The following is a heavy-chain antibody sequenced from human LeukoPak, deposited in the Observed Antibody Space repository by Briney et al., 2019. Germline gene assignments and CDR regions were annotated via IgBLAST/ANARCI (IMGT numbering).Heavy chain of an antibody. V-gene: IGHV4-59*12. CDR2: MYYSGST. CDR1: GGSTSSYY. D-gene: IGHD1-20*01. J-gene: IGHJ4*02. Sequence: SETLSLTCTVSGGSTSSYYWSWIRQPPGKGLEWIGYMYYSGSTNYNPSLKSRVTISVDTSKNHFSLNLNSVTAADTAMYYCARDTSPGITGTYWGQGTLVTVSS. CDR3: ARDTSPGITGTY.